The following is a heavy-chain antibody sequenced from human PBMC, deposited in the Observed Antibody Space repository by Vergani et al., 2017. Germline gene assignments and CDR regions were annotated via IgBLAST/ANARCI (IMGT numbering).Heavy chain of an antibody. CDR3: TRDVGDYGDYHVGTYFDY. Sequence: EVQLVESGGGLVKPGGSLRLSCAASGFTFSNAWMSWVRQAPGKGLEWVGRIKSKTDGGTTDYAAPVKGRFTISRDDSKSIAYLQMNSLKTEDTAVYYCTRDVGDYGDYHVGTYFDYWGQGTLVTVSS. CDR2: IKSKTDGGTT. CDR1: GFTFSNAW. V-gene: IGHV3-15*01. D-gene: IGHD4-17*01. J-gene: IGHJ4*02.